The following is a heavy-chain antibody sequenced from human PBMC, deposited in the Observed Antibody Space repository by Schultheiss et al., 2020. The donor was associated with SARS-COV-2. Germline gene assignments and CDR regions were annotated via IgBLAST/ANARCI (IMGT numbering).Heavy chain of an antibody. CDR3: TTDPWRSGWYRFGAFDI. D-gene: IGHD6-19*01. CDR2: IWYDGSNK. J-gene: IGHJ3*02. Sequence: GGSLRLSCAASGFTFSSYGMHWVRQAPGKGLEWVAVIWYDGSNKYYADSVKGRFTISRDNSKNTLYLQMNSLRAEDTAVYYCTTDPWRSGWYRFGAFDIWGQGTMVTVSS. V-gene: IGHV3-33*01. CDR1: GFTFSSYG.